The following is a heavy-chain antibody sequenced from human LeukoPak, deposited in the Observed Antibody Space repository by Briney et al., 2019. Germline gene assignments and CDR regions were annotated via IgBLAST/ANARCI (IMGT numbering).Heavy chain of an antibody. J-gene: IGHJ5*02. CDR1: GFTFSSYG. CDR3: VKNWGRKSSGWVRRNWFAP. V-gene: IGHV3-30*02. D-gene: IGHD6-19*01. Sequence: GGSLRLSCAASGFTFSSYGMHWVRQAPGKGLEWVAFIRYDGNNKYYADSVKGRFTISRDNSKNTLYLQMNSLRAEDTAVYYCVKNWGRKSSGWVRRNWFAPWGEGTPGTVSS. CDR2: IRYDGNNK.